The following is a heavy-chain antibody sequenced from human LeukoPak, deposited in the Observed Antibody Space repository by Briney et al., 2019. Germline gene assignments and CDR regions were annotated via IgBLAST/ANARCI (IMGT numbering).Heavy chain of an antibody. CDR1: GFTFSSYA. CDR2: ISGSGGST. Sequence: GGSLRLSCAASGFTFSSYAMSWVRQAPGKGLEGVSAISGSGGSTYYADSVKGRFTISRDNAKKSLYLQMNSLRAEDTAVYYCAREPRDYDSSANFDYWGQGTLVTVSS. V-gene: IGHV3-23*01. D-gene: IGHD3-22*01. CDR3: AREPRDYDSSANFDY. J-gene: IGHJ4*02.